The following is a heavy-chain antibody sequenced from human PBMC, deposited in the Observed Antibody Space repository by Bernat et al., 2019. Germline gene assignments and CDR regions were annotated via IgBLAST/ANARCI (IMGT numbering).Heavy chain of an antibody. V-gene: IGHV3-30-3*01. D-gene: IGHD5-12*01. CDR1: GFTFSSYA. J-gene: IGHJ4*02. Sequence: QVQLVESGGGVVQPGRSLRLSCAASGFTFSSYAMHWVRQAPGKGLEWVAVISYDGSNKYYADSVKGQFTISRDNSKNTLYLQMNSLRAEDTAVYYCARDEFEATHPFLDYWGQGTLVTVSS. CDR2: ISYDGSNK. CDR3: ARDEFEATHPFLDY.